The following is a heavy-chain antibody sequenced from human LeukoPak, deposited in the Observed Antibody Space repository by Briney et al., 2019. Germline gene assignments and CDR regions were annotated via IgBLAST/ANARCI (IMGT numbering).Heavy chain of an antibody. CDR1: GGSISSSSYY. Sequence: SETLSLTCTVSGGSISSSSYYWGWIRQPPGKGLEWIGSIYYSGSTYYNPSLKSRVTISVDTSKNQFSLKLSSVTAADTAVYYCARHSKAGTTECWGQGTLVTVSS. CDR2: IYYSGST. D-gene: IGHD1-1*01. V-gene: IGHV4-39*01. CDR3: ARHSKAGTTEC. J-gene: IGHJ4*02.